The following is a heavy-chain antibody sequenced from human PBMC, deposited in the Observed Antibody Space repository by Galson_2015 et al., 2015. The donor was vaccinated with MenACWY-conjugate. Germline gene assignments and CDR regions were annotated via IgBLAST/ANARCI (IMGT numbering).Heavy chain of an antibody. Sequence: SLRLSCAASGFTFSSYAMHWVRQAPGKGLEWVAVISYDGSNKYYADSVKGRFTISRDNSKNTLYLQMNSLRAEDTAVYYCARDIYYDSSGYYYYYYYGMDVWGQGTTVTVSS. CDR2: ISYDGSNK. J-gene: IGHJ6*02. CDR3: ARDIYYDSSGYYYYYYYGMDV. CDR1: GFTFSSYA. V-gene: IGHV3-30*04. D-gene: IGHD3-22*01.